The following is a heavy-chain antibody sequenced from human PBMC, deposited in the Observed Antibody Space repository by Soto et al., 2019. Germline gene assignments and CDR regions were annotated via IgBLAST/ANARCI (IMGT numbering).Heavy chain of an antibody. V-gene: IGHV3-23*01. CDR2: ISGSGTST. CDR3: AKDRKSGSGWYWDY. D-gene: IGHD6-19*01. CDR1: GFTFSNFA. Sequence: EVQLLESGGALVQPGGSLRLSCAASGFTFSNFAMSWVRQAPGKGLEWVSAISGSGTSTYDADSVKGRFSISRDNSKNTLYLQMNSLRAEYTAVYYCAKDRKSGSGWYWDYWGQGTLVTVSS. J-gene: IGHJ4*02.